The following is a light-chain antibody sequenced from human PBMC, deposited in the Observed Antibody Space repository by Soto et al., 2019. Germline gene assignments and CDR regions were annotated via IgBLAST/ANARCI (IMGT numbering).Light chain of an antibody. Sequence: QSALTQPASVSGSPGQSITISCTGTSSDVGTYNYVSWYQQHPGKAPKLMIYDVSNRPSGVSNRFSGSKSGNTASLTISGFQAEDEADYYCSSHTGSTVVFGGGTKLTVL. J-gene: IGLJ2*01. CDR2: DVS. V-gene: IGLV2-14*01. CDR3: SSHTGSTVV. CDR1: SSDVGTYNY.